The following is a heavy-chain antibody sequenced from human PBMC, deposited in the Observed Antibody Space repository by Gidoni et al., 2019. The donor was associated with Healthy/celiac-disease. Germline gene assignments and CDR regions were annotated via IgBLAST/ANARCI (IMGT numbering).Heavy chain of an antibody. CDR3: ARGRQQLSGYYYYGMDV. D-gene: IGHD6-13*01. V-gene: IGHV4-61*02. J-gene: IGHJ6*02. CDR2: IYTSGST. Sequence: QVQLQESGPGLVKPSQTLSLTCTVSGGSIRSGSSYGSWLRQPAGKVLEWIGRIYTSGSTNYNPSLKSRVTISVDTSKNQFSLKLSSVTAADTAVYYCARGRQQLSGYYYYGMDVWGQGTTVTVSS. CDR1: GGSIRSGSSY.